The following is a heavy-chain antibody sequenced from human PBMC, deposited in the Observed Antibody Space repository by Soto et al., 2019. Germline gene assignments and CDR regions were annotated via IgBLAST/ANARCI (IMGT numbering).Heavy chain of an antibody. Sequence: SETLSLTCTVSGGSISSGGYYWSWIRQHPGKGLEWIGYIYYSGSTYYNPSPKSRVTISVDTSKNQFSLKLSSVTAADTAVYYCARGTISPSLRFLEWLLPSLDYWGQGALVTVSS. J-gene: IGHJ4*02. CDR3: ARGTISPSLRFLEWLLPSLDY. CDR2: IYYSGST. CDR1: GGSISSGGYY. V-gene: IGHV4-31*03. D-gene: IGHD3-3*01.